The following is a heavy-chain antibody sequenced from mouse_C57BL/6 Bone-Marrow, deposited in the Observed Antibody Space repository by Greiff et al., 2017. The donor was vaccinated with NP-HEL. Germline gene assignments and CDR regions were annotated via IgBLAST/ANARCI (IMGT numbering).Heavy chain of an antibody. CDR3: AVNYYGSSYWYFDV. CDR1: GYTFTSYW. D-gene: IGHD1-1*01. CDR2: IDPNSGGT. J-gene: IGHJ1*03. Sequence: QVQLQQPGAELVKPGASVKLSCKASGYTFTSYWMHWVKQRPGRGLEWIGRIDPNSGGTKYNEKFKSKATLTVDKPSSTAYMQLSSLSSEDSAVYYCAVNYYGSSYWYFDVWGTGTTVTVSS. V-gene: IGHV1-72*01.